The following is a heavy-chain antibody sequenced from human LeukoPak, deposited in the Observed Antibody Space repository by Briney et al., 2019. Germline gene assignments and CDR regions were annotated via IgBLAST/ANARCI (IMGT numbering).Heavy chain of an antibody. CDR3: AGSNVVPAAIGAFDI. J-gene: IGHJ3*02. D-gene: IGHD2-2*02. CDR2: IYYSGST. V-gene: IGHV4-59*07. Sequence: PSDTLSLTCTVSGGSLSSYYWSWIRQPPGKGLEGTGYIYYSGSTNYNPSLKSRVTITVDTSKNQFSLKLSSVTAADTAVYYCAGSNVVPAAIGAFDIWGQGTMVTVSS. CDR1: GGSLSSYY.